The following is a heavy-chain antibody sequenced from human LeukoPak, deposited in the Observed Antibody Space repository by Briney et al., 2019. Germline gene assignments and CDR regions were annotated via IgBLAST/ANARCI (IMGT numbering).Heavy chain of an antibody. J-gene: IGHJ4*02. CDR3: ARGGDHTVTTGKFDY. Sequence: PSETLSLTCAVYGGSLSGYYWSWIRQPPGKGLEWIGEINHSGSTNSNPSLKDRVTMSGHTSKNQFSLKLSSVTAADTAVYYCARGGDHTVTTGKFDYWGQGALVTVSS. D-gene: IGHD4-11*01. CDR2: INHSGST. V-gene: IGHV4-34*01. CDR1: GGSLSGYY.